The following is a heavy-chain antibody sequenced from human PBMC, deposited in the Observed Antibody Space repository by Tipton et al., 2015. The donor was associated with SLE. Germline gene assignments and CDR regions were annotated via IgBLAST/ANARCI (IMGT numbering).Heavy chain of an antibody. D-gene: IGHD3-10*01. CDR3: ARDRKAMVRGDPSL. V-gene: IGHV3-30-3*01. Sequence: SLRLSCAASGFTFSSYAMHWVRQAPGKGLEWVAVISYDGSNKYYADSVKGRFTISRDNSKNTLYLQMNSLRAEDTAVYYCARDRKAMVRGDPSLWGQGTLVTVPS. J-gene: IGHJ4*02. CDR1: GFTFSSYA. CDR2: ISYDGSNK.